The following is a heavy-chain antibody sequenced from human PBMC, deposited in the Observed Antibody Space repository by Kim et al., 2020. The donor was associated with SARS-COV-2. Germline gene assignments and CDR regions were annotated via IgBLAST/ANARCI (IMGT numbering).Heavy chain of an antibody. V-gene: IGHV1-69*01. J-gene: IGHJ6*02. CDR2: IIPIFGTA. Sequence: VKVSCKASGGTFSSYAISWVRQAPGQGLELMGGIIPIFGTANYAQKFQGRVTITADESTSTADMELSSLRSEETAVYYCARELKPYFDWLLTTPYYYGMDVWGQGTTVTVSS. CDR1: GGTFSSYA. D-gene: IGHD3-9*01. CDR3: ARELKPYFDWLLTTPYYYGMDV.